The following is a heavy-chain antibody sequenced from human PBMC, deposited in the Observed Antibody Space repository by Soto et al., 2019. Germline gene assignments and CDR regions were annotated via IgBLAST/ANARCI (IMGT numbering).Heavy chain of an antibody. V-gene: IGHV1-2*02. J-gene: IGHJ5*02. CDR1: GYTFTGYY. D-gene: IGHD6-13*01. CDR3: ARNSRMNWFDP. Sequence: QVQLVQSGAEVKKPGASVKVSCKASGYTFTGYYMHWVRQAPGQGLEWMGWINPNSVGTNYAQNFQGRVPITRDTSLSTAYMELSRLRSDDTAVYYCARNSRMNWFDPWGQGTLVTVSS. CDR2: INPNSVGT.